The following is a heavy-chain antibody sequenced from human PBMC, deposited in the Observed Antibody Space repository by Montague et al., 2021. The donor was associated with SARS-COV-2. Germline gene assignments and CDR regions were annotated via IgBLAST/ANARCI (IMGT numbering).Heavy chain of an antibody. D-gene: IGHD3-3*01. V-gene: IGHV4-4*02. CDR1: GGSISSSNW. CDR3: ARGYRRITIFGVVIYDAFDI. CDR2: IYHSGST. Sequence: SETLSLTCAVSGGSISSSNWWSWVRQPPGKGLEWIGEIYHSGSTNYNPSLKSRVTISVDKSKNQFSLKLCSVTAAGTAVYYCARGYRRITIFGVVIYDAFDIWGQGTMVTVSS. J-gene: IGHJ3*02.